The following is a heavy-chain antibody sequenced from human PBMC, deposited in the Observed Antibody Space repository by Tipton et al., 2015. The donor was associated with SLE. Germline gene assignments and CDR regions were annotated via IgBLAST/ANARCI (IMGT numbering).Heavy chain of an antibody. Sequence: SLRLSCAASGFTFSSYAMHWVRQAPGKGLEWVAVISYDGSNKYYADSVKGRFTISRDNSKNTLYLQMNSLRAEDTAVYYCARPHFMGDFWSGSPYYFDYWGQGTLVTVS. CDR2: ISYDGSNK. CDR3: ARPHFMGDFWSGSPYYFDY. V-gene: IGHV3-30*04. J-gene: IGHJ4*02. CDR1: GFTFSSYA. D-gene: IGHD3-3*01.